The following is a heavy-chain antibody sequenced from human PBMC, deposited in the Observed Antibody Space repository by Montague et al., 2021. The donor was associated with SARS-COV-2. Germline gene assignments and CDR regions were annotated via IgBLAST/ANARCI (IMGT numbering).Heavy chain of an antibody. Sequence: PALVKPTQTLTLACTFSGFSLSTPNVGVGWIRQPPGKALEWVAVIYSNDEKRYSPSLRNRLTITKDTAKNQVVLSLTYVDPVDTATYYCAHLIRYYDIFTGIPFDCWGQGSQVTVSS. V-gene: IGHV2-5*01. D-gene: IGHD3-9*01. J-gene: IGHJ4*02. CDR2: IYSNDEK. CDR1: GFSLSTPNVG. CDR3: AHLIRYYDIFTGIPFDC.